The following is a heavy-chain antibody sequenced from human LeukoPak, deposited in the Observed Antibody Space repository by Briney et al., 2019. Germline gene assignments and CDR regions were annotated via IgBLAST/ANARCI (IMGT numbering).Heavy chain of an antibody. J-gene: IGHJ4*02. CDR3: ARDRGAVAATWFDY. CDR1: GFTFSGYY. V-gene: IGHV3-11*05. CDR2: IGSSSSYT. D-gene: IGHD6-19*01. Sequence: GGSLRLSCAASGFTFSGYYMSWIRQAPGQGLEWVSCIGSSSSYTNYADSVKGRFTISRDNAKNSLYLQMDGLRAEDTAVYYCARDRGAVAATWFDYWGQGTLVTVSS.